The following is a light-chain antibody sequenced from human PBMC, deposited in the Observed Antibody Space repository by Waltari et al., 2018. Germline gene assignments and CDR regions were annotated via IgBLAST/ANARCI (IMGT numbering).Light chain of an antibody. CDR3: LQYYSIALD. J-gene: IGKJ4*01. Sequence: IQMTQSVSFLSASVGDRVTITCRASQGISNSVAWYQQKPGKAPKGLLYDASRLESGVPSRFSGSGSGTEYTLTISSLQPEDFATYYCLQYYSIALDFGGGTKVEIK. CDR2: DAS. CDR1: QGISNS. V-gene: IGKV1-NL1*01.